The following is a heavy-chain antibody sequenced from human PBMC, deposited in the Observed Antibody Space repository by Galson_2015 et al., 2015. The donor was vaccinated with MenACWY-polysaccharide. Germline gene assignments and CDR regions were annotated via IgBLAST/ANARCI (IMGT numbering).Heavy chain of an antibody. CDR3: AKTAKVGPNKESHWYFDL. Sequence: SLRLSCAASGFTFSSFWMSWVRQAPGKGLEWVAIIKQDGSEKYYVDSVKGRFTISRDNSQNTLYLQVSSLRAEDTAVYYCAKTAKVGPNKESHWYFDLRGRGTLVTVSS. V-gene: IGHV3-7*03. J-gene: IGHJ2*01. D-gene: IGHD1-26*01. CDR2: IKQDGSEK. CDR1: GFTFSSFW.